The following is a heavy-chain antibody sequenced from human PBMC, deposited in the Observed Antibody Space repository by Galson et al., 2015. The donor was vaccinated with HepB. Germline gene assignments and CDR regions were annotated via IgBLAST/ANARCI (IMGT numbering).Heavy chain of an antibody. Sequence: SLRLSCAASGFTVSSNYMSWVRQAPGKGLEWVSVIYSGGSTYYADSVKGRFTISRDNSKNTLYLQMNSLRAEDTAVYHCARGIEGGNWVYWGQGTLVTVSS. J-gene: IGHJ4*02. CDR1: GFTVSSNY. CDR3: ARGIEGGNWVY. CDR2: IYSGGST. D-gene: IGHD4-23*01. V-gene: IGHV3-66*01.